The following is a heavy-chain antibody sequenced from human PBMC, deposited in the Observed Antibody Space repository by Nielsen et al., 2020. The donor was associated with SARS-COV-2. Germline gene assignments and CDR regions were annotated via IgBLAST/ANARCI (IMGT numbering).Heavy chain of an antibody. CDR1: GYTFTSYG. J-gene: IGHJ6*02. CDR3: AESVYYYGSGSFLMDV. Sequence: ASVKVSCKASGYTFTSYGISWVRQAPGHGLEWMGWISAYNGNTNYAQKLQGRVTMTTDTSTSTAYMELRSLRSDDTAVYYCAESVYYYGSGSFLMDVWGQGTTVTVSS. CDR2: ISAYNGNT. D-gene: IGHD3-10*01. V-gene: IGHV1-18*01.